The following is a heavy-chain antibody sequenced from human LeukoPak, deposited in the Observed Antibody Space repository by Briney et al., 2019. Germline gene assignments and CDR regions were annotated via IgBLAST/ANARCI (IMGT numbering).Heavy chain of an antibody. Sequence: GGSLRLSCAASGFTFSSYDMHWVRQATGKGLEWVSAIGTAGDTYYPGSVKGRFTISRENAKNSLHLQMNSLRAGDTAVYYCARGGHRLWDPVDYWGQGTLVTVSS. V-gene: IGHV3-13*01. CDR1: GFTFSSYD. J-gene: IGHJ4*02. CDR2: IGTAGDT. D-gene: IGHD2/OR15-2a*01. CDR3: ARGGHRLWDPVDY.